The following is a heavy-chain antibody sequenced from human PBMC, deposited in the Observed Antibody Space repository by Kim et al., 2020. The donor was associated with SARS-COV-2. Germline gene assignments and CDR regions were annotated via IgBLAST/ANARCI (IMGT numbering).Heavy chain of an antibody. Sequence: SETLSLTCTVSGGSITNTSYSWGWIRQPPGKGLEWIGTIYHSGRTYYTPSLKSRVTISVDTSKNQFSLKLTSVTAADTAVYYCTRDTRGYSSYAIDYWGQGTLVTVSS. D-gene: IGHD5-12*01. CDR1: GGSITNTSYS. CDR3: TRDTRGYSSYAIDY. J-gene: IGHJ4*02. V-gene: IGHV4-39*07. CDR2: IYHSGRT.